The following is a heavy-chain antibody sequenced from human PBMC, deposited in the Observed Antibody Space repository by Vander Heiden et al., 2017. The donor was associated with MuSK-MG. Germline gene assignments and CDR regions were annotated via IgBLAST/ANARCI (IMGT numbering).Heavy chain of an antibody. J-gene: IGHJ1*01. CDR1: GCTFSSYA. Sequence: CTASGCTFSSYATSWVPQAPGQGLEGMGGIIPIFGTANYAQKFQGRVTTTADESTSTAYMELSSLRSEDTAVYYCARMGGSYGDGDNEGYFQHWGQGTLVTVSS. D-gene: IGHD4-17*01. CDR2: IIPIFGTA. CDR3: ARMGGSYGDGDNEGYFQH. V-gene: IGHV1-69*01.